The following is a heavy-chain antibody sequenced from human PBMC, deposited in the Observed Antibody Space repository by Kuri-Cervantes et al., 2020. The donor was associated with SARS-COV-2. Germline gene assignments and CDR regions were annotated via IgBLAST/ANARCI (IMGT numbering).Heavy chain of an antibody. Sequence: SVKVSCKASGGTFSNYALSWVRQAPGQGLEWMGGIIPIFGTANYAQKFQGRVTITMDESTSTAYMELSSLRYEDTAVYYCARGDPRTLSMISYFQHWGQGTLVTVSS. CDR3: ARGDPRTLSMISYFQH. CDR2: IIPIFGTA. D-gene: IGHD3-22*01. V-gene: IGHV1-69*05. J-gene: IGHJ1*01. CDR1: GGTFSNYA.